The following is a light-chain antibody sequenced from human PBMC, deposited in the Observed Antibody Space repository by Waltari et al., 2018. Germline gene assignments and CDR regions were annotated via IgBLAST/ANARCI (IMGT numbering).Light chain of an antibody. V-gene: IGLV2-14*01. CDR3: SSYTSSNTLV. Sequence: QSALTQPASVSGSPGQSITISCTGTSSDVGGYDYVSWYQQHPGKAPKLMIYEVSNRLSGVSNRFSGSKSGNTSSLSISGLQAEDEADYYCSSYTSSNTLVFGGGTQMTVL. CDR2: EVS. J-gene: IGLJ2*01. CDR1: SSDVGGYDY.